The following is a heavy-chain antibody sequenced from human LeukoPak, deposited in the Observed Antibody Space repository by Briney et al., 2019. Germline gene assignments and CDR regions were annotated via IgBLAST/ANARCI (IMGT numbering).Heavy chain of an antibody. Sequence: SETLSLTCTVSGGSISSSSYYWGWIRQPPGKGLEWIGSIYYSGSTYYNPSLKSRVTISVDTSKNQFSLKLSSVTAADTAVYYCARDPSPYCGGDCHIDYWGQGTLVTVPS. CDR3: ARDPSPYCGGDCHIDY. V-gene: IGHV4-39*07. CDR1: GGSISSSSYY. D-gene: IGHD2-21*02. CDR2: IYYSGST. J-gene: IGHJ4*02.